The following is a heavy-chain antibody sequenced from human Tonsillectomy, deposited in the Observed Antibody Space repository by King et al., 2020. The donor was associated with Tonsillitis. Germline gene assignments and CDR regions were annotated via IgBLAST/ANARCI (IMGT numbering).Heavy chain of an antibody. Sequence: VQLVESGGGLVQPGGSLKLSCAPSEFTFSGSTMHWVRQASGKGLEWIGRISSKDNNYATAYAASVKGRFTISRDDSKNTAYLQMNSLKTEDTAVYYCTRRHRLHPPHAFDIWGQGTMVTVSS. V-gene: IGHV3-73*01. J-gene: IGHJ3*02. D-gene: IGHD4-11*01. CDR3: TRRHRLHPPHAFDI. CDR2: ISSKDNNYAT. CDR1: EFTFSGST.